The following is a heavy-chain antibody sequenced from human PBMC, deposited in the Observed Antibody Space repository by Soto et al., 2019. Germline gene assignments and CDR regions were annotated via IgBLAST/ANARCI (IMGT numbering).Heavy chain of an antibody. CDR2: INYRGST. D-gene: IGHD2-15*01. J-gene: IGHJ4*02. CDR3: ARDAPGVAPY. V-gene: IGHV4-31*03. CDR1: GGSINSGDSY. Sequence: QVQLQESGPGLVRPSQTLSLTCTVSGGSINSGDSYWNWIRQHPEKGLEWIGYINYRGSTFYTPSLKSRIIISVDTSKNPFSLSLSSVTAADTAVYYCARDAPGVAPYWGQGTLVTVSS.